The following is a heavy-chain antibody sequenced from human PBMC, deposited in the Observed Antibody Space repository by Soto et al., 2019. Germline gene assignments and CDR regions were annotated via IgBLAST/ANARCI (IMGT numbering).Heavy chain of an antibody. CDR3: AKDLNHMVAIPYYYFDY. CDR1: GFTFGAFA. D-gene: IGHD5-12*01. Sequence: GGSLRLSCVASGFTFGAFAMTWVRQAPGKGLEWVALIAYDGSNKYYADAVKGRFTISRDSSKNTLYLQMNSLRAEDTAVYYCAKDLNHMVAIPYYYFDYWGQGTLVTVSS. V-gene: IGHV3-30*18. CDR2: IAYDGSNK. J-gene: IGHJ4*02.